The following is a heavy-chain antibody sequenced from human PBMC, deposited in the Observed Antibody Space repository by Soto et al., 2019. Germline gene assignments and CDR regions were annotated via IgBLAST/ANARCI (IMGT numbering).Heavy chain of an antibody. Sequence: QVQLVQSGAEVKKPGSSVKVSCKASGGTFSSYAISWVRQAPGQGLEWMGGIIPIFGTANYAQKFQGRVTITADKSTSTAYMELSSLRSGDTAVYYCARLAGSHYYGSDKADYWGQGTLVTVSS. CDR1: GGTFSSYA. D-gene: IGHD3-10*01. CDR3: ARLAGSHYYGSDKADY. J-gene: IGHJ4*02. CDR2: IIPIFGTA. V-gene: IGHV1-69*06.